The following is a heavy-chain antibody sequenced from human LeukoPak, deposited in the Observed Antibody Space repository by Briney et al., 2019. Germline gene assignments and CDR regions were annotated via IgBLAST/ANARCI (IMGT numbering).Heavy chain of an antibody. CDR3: ARRMVRGVRFDP. J-gene: IGHJ5*02. Sequence: HPGGTPRLSCAASGFTFSSYAMSWVRQAPGKGLEWVANIKQDGSEKYYVDSVKGRFTISRDNAKNSLYLQMNSLRAEDTAVYYCARRMVRGVRFDPWGQGTLVTVSS. CDR2: IKQDGSEK. CDR1: GFTFSSYA. D-gene: IGHD3-10*01. V-gene: IGHV3-7*01.